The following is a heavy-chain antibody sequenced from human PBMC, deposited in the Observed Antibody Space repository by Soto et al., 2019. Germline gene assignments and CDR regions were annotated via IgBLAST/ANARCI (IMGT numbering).Heavy chain of an antibody. Sequence: SETLSLTCTVSGGSISSNYWTWIRQPPGKGLEWIGYVYNSGSTNYNPSLKSRVTISEDTSKSQFSLKVNSMTAADTAVYYCARCRREEVAGYQLEKWGKVILVT. CDR3: ARCRREEVAGYQLEK. J-gene: IGHJ4*02. D-gene: IGHD2-15*01. CDR1: GGSISSNY. CDR2: VYNSGST. V-gene: IGHV4-59*01.